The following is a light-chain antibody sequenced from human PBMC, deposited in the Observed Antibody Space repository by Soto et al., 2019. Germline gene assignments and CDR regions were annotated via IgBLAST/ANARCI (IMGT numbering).Light chain of an antibody. Sequence: QSALTQPPSASGSPGQSVTISCTGTSSDVGGYNYVSWYQQHPGKAPKLMIYEVSKRPSGVPDRFSGSKSGNTASLTVSGLQTEDEADYYCSSYVGSNNPHVVFGGGTQLTVL. V-gene: IGLV2-8*01. J-gene: IGLJ2*01. CDR1: SSDVGGYNY. CDR2: EVS. CDR3: SSYVGSNNPHVV.